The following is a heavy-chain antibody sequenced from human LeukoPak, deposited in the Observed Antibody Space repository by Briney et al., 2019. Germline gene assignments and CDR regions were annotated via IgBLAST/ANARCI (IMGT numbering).Heavy chain of an antibody. J-gene: IGHJ3*02. D-gene: IGHD2-15*01. CDR3: ARDWSDIVVVVAATDAFDI. Sequence: SLRLSCAASGFTFDDYAMHWVRQAPGKGLEWVSGMSWNSGSIGYAESVKGRFTISRDNAKNSLYLQMNSLRAEDTAVYYCARDWSDIVVVVAATDAFDIWGQGTMVTVSS. CDR2: MSWNSGSI. V-gene: IGHV3-9*01. CDR1: GFTFDDYA.